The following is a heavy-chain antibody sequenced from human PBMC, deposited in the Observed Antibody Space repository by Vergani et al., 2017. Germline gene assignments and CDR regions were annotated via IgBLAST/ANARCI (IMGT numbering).Heavy chain of an antibody. Sequence: QVQLQESGPGLVKPSQTLSLTCTVSGGYISSGSYYWSWIRQPAGKGLEWIGRIYTSGSTNYNPSLKSRVTMSVDTSKNQFSLKLSSVTAADTAVYYCARAIVEIPPTGLYYYYYMDVWGKGTTVTVSS. CDR3: ARAIVEIPPTGLYYYYYMDV. J-gene: IGHJ6*03. CDR2: IYTSGST. CDR1: GGYISSGSYY. D-gene: IGHD1-26*01. V-gene: IGHV4-61*02.